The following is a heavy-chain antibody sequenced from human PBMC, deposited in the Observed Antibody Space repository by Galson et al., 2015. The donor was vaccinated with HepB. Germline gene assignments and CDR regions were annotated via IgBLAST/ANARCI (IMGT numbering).Heavy chain of an antibody. J-gene: IGHJ6*03. D-gene: IGHD5-24*01. V-gene: IGHV3-33*01. Sequence: SLRLSCAASGFTFSSYGMHWVRQAPGKGLEWVAVIWYDGSNKYYADSVKGRFTISRDNSKNTLYLQMNSLRAEDTAVYYCARGFGEMATNHNYYYYYYMDVWGKGTTVTVSS. CDR3: ARGFGEMATNHNYYYYYYMDV. CDR2: IWYDGSNK. CDR1: GFTFSSYG.